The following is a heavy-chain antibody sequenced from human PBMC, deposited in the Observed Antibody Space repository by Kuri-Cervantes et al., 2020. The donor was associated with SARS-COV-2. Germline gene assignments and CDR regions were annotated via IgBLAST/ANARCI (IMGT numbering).Heavy chain of an antibody. D-gene: IGHD5-24*01. CDR1: GFTFSSYS. V-gene: IGHV3-21*01. J-gene: IGHJ4*02. Sequence: GESLKISCAASGFTFSSYSMNWVRQAPGKGLEWVSSISSSSSYIYYADSVKGRFTISRDNAKNSLYLQMNSLRAKDTAVYYCASNPGSNNWGQGTLVTVSS. CDR3: ASNPGSNN. CDR2: ISSSSSYI.